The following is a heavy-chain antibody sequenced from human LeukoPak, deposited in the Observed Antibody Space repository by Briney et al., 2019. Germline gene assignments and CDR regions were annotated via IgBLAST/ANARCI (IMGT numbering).Heavy chain of an antibody. Sequence: GGSLRLSCAASGFTFSSYAMSWVRQAPGKGLECISGFSGSGGSTYYADSVKGRFTISRDNAKNSLYLQMNSLRAEDTAVYYCAELGITMIGGVWGKGTTVTISS. J-gene: IGHJ6*04. D-gene: IGHD3-10*02. CDR2: FSGSGGST. CDR3: AELGITMIGGV. CDR1: GFTFSSYA. V-gene: IGHV3-23*01.